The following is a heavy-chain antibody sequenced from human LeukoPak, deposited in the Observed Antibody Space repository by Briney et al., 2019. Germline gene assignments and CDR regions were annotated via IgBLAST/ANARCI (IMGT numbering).Heavy chain of an antibody. CDR3: ANDLSGYYYGMDV. Sequence: GGSLRLSCAASGFTFSSYGIHWVRQAPGKGLEWVAFIRYDGSNKYYADSVKGRFTISRDNSKNTLYLQMNSLRAEDTAVYYCANDLSGYYYGMDVWGQGTTVTVSS. D-gene: IGHD3-10*01. V-gene: IGHV3-30*02. CDR1: GFTFSSYG. J-gene: IGHJ6*02. CDR2: IRYDGSNK.